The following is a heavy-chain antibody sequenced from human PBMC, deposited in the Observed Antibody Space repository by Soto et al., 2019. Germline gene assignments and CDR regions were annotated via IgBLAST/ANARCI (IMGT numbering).Heavy chain of an antibody. J-gene: IGHJ3*02. CDR2: ISSSGSTI. V-gene: IGHV3-48*03. CDR3: ARASVVPAADDAFDI. CDR1: GFTFSGYE. D-gene: IGHD2-2*01. Sequence: GGSLRLSCAASGFTFSGYEMNWVRQAPGKGLEWVSYISSSGSTIYYADAVKGRFTISRDNAKNSLYLQMNSLRAEDTAVYYCARASVVPAADDAFDIWRQGTMVTVSS.